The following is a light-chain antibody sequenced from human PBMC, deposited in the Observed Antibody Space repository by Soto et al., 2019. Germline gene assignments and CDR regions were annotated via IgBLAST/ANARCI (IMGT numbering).Light chain of an antibody. J-gene: IGLJ3*02. Sequence: QPVLTQSSSASASLGSSVKLTCTLSSGHSTYIIAWHQQQPGKAPRYLMKLEESGNYNKGSGVPDRFSCSSSGADRYLSISNLQFEDEADYYCETLDSNTQVFGGGTKLTVL. CDR3: ETLDSNTQV. V-gene: IGLV4-60*02. CDR2: LEESGNY. CDR1: SGHSTYI.